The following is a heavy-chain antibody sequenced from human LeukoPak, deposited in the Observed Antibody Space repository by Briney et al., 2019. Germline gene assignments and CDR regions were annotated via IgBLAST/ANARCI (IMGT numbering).Heavy chain of an antibody. Sequence: ASVKVSCKASGYTFTGYYMHWVRQAPGQGLEWMGWINPNSGGTNYAQKFQGRVTMTRDTSISTAYMELSRLRSDDTAVYYCARERSGYDYRYYYYYMDVWGKGTTVTISS. CDR3: ARERSGYDYRYYYYYMDV. J-gene: IGHJ6*03. D-gene: IGHD5-12*01. V-gene: IGHV1-2*02. CDR1: GYTFTGYY. CDR2: INPNSGGT.